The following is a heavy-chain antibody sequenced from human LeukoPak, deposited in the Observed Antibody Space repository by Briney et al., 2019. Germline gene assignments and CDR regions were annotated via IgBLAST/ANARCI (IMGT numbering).Heavy chain of an antibody. CDR3: AREGYGGPFDY. Sequence: SETLSLTCTVSGGSISSGGYYWSWIRQHPGKGLEWIGYIYYSGSTYYNPSLKSRVTISVDTSKIQFSLKLSSVTAADTAVYYCAREGYGGPFDYWGQGTLVTVSS. CDR1: GGSISSGGYY. V-gene: IGHV4-31*03. D-gene: IGHD4-23*01. J-gene: IGHJ4*02. CDR2: IYYSGST.